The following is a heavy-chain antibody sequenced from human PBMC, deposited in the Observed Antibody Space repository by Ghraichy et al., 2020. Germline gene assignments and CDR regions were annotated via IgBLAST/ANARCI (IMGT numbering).Heavy chain of an antibody. J-gene: IGHJ4*02. CDR3: ARHRFFKGGEIDS. Sequence: ETLTLTCTVSGGSISDSNFYWGWIRQSPGKGLEWIGSMHHSGTSYETTSLKSRVSLSIDSFNSQFSLKLTSVTAADTAVYYCARHRFFKGGEIDSWGQGILVAVSS. CDR1: GGSISDSNFY. CDR2: MHHSGTS. D-gene: IGHD3-16*01. V-gene: IGHV4-39*01.